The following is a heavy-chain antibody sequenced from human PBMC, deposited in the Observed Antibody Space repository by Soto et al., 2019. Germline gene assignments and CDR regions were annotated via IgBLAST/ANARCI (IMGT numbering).Heavy chain of an antibody. CDR2: ISAYNGNT. D-gene: IGHD3-22*01. CDR1: GYTFTSYG. J-gene: IGHJ4*02. CDR3: ARDIPYDSSGYWFYY. V-gene: IGHV1-18*04. Sequence: QVQLVQSGAEVKKPGASVKVSCKASGYTFTSYGISWVRQAPGQGLEWMGWISAYNGNTNYAQKLQGRVTMTTDTSTRTAYMETRSLRSDDTAVYYCARDIPYDSSGYWFYYWGQGTLVTVSS.